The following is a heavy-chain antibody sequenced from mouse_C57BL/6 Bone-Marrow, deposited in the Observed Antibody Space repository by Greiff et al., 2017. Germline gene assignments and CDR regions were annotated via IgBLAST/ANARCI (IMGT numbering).Heavy chain of an antibody. D-gene: IGHD1-1*01. Sequence: VQLQQPGAELVKPGASVKVSCKASGYTFTSYWMHWVKQRPGQGLEWIGRIHPSDSDTNSNQKFKGKATLTVDKSSSTAYIQLSSLTSEDSAVYYCAIKAFYYYGSSWYFDVWGTGTTVTVSS. CDR2: IHPSDSDT. CDR1: GYTFTSYW. CDR3: AIKAFYYYGSSWYFDV. J-gene: IGHJ1*03. V-gene: IGHV1-74*01.